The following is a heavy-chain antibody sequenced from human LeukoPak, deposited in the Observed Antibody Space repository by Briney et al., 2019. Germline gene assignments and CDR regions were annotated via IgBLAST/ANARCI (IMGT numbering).Heavy chain of an antibody. CDR1: GGSISSYY. J-gene: IGHJ4*02. V-gene: IGHV4-59*08. D-gene: IGHD2-2*02. Sequence: SATLSLTCTVSGGSISSYYWSWIRQPPGKGLEWVGYIYYSGSTNYNPSLKSRVTISVDTSKNQFSLKLSSVTAADTAVYYCARHAVVPAAIAYFDYWGQGTLVTVSS. CDR2: IYYSGST. CDR3: ARHAVVPAAIAYFDY.